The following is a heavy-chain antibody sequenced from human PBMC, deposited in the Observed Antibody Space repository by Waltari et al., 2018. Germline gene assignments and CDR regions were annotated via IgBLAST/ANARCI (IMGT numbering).Heavy chain of an antibody. CDR3: ASNVEGKPHHYYYYYGMDV. J-gene: IGHJ6*02. Sequence: QVQLVQSGAEVKKPGASVKVSCKASGYTFTGYYMHWVRQAPGQGLEWMGWINPNSGGTNYAQKFQGRVTMTRDTSISTAYMELSRLRSDDTAVYYCASNVEGKPHHYYYYYGMDVWGQGTTVTVSS. CDR1: GYTFTGYY. D-gene: IGHD3-3*01. V-gene: IGHV1-2*02. CDR2: INPNSGGT.